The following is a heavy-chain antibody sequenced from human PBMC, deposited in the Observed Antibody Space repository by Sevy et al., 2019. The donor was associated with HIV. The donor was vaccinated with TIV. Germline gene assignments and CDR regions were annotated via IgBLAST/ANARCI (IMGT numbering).Heavy chain of an antibody. CDR2: IYYSGST. J-gene: IGHJ3*01. CDR1: GGSVSSGSYY. CDR3: ARDGGTLTTPGAFDF. V-gene: IGHV4-61*01. Sequence: SETLSLTCTVSGGSVSSGSYYWSWIRQPPGKGLEWIGYIYYSGSTNYNPSLKSRVTISVDTSKNQFSLKLSSVTAADTAVYYCARDGGTLTTPGAFDFWGQGTMVTVSS. D-gene: IGHD4-4*01.